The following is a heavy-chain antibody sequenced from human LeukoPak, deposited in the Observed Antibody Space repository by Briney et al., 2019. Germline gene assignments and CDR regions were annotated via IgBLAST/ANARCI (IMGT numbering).Heavy chain of an antibody. D-gene: IGHD3-22*01. CDR3: AREDYDSSGYYLFDY. V-gene: IGHV3-21*01. CDR2: ISSSSSYI. CDR1: GFTFSSYS. J-gene: IGHJ4*02. Sequence: GGSLRLSCAASGFTFSSYSMNWVRQAPGKGLEWVPSISSSSSYIYYADSVKGRFTISRDNAKNSLYLQMNSLRAEDTAVYYCAREDYDSSGYYLFDYWGQGTLVTVSS.